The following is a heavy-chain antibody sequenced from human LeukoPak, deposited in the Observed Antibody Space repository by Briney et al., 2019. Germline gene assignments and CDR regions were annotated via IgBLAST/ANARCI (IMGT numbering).Heavy chain of an antibody. CDR3: ARHGAGGCSGGSCYSVNNWFDP. CDR2: IYPGDSDT. J-gene: IGHJ5*02. CDR1: GYSFTSYW. D-gene: IGHD2-15*01. V-gene: IGHV5-51*01. Sequence: GESLKISCKGSGYSFTSYWIGWVRQMPGKGLEWMGIIYPGDSDTRYSPSFQGQVTISADESISTAYLQWSSLKASDTAMYYCARHGAGGCSGGSCYSVNNWFDPWGQGTLVTVSS.